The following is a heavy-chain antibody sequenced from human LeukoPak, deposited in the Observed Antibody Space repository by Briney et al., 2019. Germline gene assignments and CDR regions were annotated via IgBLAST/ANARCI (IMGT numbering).Heavy chain of an antibody. J-gene: IGHJ6*03. CDR3: AREQRGGLSGSLGGLSASYYTYYYMDV. CDR1: GYTFTMYY. CDR2: INPSDGAT. V-gene: IGHV1-46*01. Sequence: ASVKVSCKASGYTFTMYYIHWVRQAPGQGLEWMGMINPSDGATTYAQRFQGRVTMTRDMSTTTVYMDLRSLRSADTAVYLCAREQRGGLSGSLGGLSASYYTYYYMDVWGRGTTVTVSS. D-gene: IGHD3-16*02.